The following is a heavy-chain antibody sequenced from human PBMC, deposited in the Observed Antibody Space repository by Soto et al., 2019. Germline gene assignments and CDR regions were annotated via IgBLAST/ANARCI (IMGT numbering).Heavy chain of an antibody. CDR3: ARDRRGDFWSGYYYYYYGMDV. J-gene: IGHJ6*02. CDR2: IYYGGST. CDR1: GGSISSYY. D-gene: IGHD3-3*01. V-gene: IGHV4-59*01. Sequence: PSETLSLTCTVSGGSISSYYWSWIRQPPGKGLEWIGYIYYGGSTNYNPSLKSRVTISVDTSKNQFSLKLSSVTAADTAVYYCARDRRGDFWSGYYYYYYGMDVWGQGTTVTVSS.